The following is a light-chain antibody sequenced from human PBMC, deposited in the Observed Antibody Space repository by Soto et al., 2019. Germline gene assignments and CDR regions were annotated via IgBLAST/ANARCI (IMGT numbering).Light chain of an antibody. V-gene: IGKV3-20*01. CDR3: QQYTTSSWT. Sequence: EIVLTQSPGTLSLSPGERATLSCRASQNVDSNYLAWYQQKPGQAPRVLIYGTSSRATGIPDRFSGSGSGTDFTLTISRLEPEDFAVYYCQQYTTSSWTFGQGTKVDIK. CDR2: GTS. CDR1: QNVDSNY. J-gene: IGKJ1*01.